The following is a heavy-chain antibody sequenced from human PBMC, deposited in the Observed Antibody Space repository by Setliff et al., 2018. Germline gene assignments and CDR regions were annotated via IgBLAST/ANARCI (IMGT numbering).Heavy chain of an antibody. CDR2: IYHSGST. Sequence: PSETLSLTCTVSGYSISSGYYWGWIRQPPGKGLEWIGSIYHSGSTYYNPSLKSRVTISVDTSKNQFSLKLSSVTAADTAVYYCASSPGYSSGWYEGGGQGTLVTVSS. CDR3: ASSPGYSSGWYEG. V-gene: IGHV4-38-2*02. J-gene: IGHJ4*02. CDR1: GYSISSGYY. D-gene: IGHD6-19*01.